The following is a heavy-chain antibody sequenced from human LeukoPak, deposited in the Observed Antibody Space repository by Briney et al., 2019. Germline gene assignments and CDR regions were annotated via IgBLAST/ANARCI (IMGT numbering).Heavy chain of an antibody. D-gene: IGHD2-21*02. J-gene: IGHJ4*02. CDR2: ISWDGGST. CDR1: GFTFDDYT. V-gene: IGHV3-43*01. Sequence: GGSLRLSCAASGFTFDDYTMHWVRQAPGKGLEWVSLISWDGGSTYYADSVKGRFTISRDNAKNSLYLQMNSLRAEDTAVYYCARDNSDRSFDYWGQGTLVTVSS. CDR3: ARDNSDRSFDY.